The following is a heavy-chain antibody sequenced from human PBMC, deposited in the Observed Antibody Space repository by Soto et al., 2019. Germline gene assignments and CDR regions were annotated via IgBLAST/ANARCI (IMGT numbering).Heavy chain of an antibody. Sequence: GGSLRLSCAASGFTFSSYSMNWVRQAPGKGLEWVSYISSSSSTIYYADSVKGRFTISRDNAKNSLYLQMNSLRDEDTAVYYCARDYDSSGYYLGAFDIWGQGTMVTVSS. CDR3: ARDYDSSGYYLGAFDI. CDR1: GFTFSSYS. J-gene: IGHJ3*02. CDR2: ISSSSSTI. V-gene: IGHV3-48*02. D-gene: IGHD3-22*01.